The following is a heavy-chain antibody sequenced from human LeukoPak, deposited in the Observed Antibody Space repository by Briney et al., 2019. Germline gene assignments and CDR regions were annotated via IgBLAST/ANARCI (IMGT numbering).Heavy chain of an antibody. Sequence: ASVKVSCKVSGYTLTELSMHWVRQAPGKGLEWTGGFDPEDGETIYAQKFQGRVTMTEDTSTDTAYMELSSLRSEDTAVYYCATARVTRNYYYYGMDVWGQGTTVTVSS. D-gene: IGHD4-23*01. V-gene: IGHV1-24*01. CDR1: GYTLTELS. CDR2: FDPEDGET. CDR3: ATARVTRNYYYYGMDV. J-gene: IGHJ6*02.